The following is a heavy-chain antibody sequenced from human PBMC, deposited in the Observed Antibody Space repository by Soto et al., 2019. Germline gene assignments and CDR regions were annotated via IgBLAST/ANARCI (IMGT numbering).Heavy chain of an antibody. V-gene: IGHV3-21*01. CDR1: GFNFNSYT. CDR2: ISSSGYI. D-gene: IGHD2-15*01. J-gene: IGHJ6*02. CDR3: ARDCSGGSCYPGMDV. Sequence: PGGSLRLSCAASGFNFNSYTINWVRQAPGKRLEWLSSISSSGYIFSTDSVRGRFTISRYNAKNAVYLQINSLRAEDTAGYFCARDCSGGSCYPGMDVWGQGTTVTVSS.